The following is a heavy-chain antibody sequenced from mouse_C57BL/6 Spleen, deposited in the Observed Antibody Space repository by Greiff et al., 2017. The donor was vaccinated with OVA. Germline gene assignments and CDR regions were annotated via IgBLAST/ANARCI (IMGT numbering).Heavy chain of an antibody. CDR1: GYTFTSYW. CDR2: IDPNSGGT. J-gene: IGHJ1*03. V-gene: IGHV1-72*01. CDR3: ARYVDYYGSRGYFDV. D-gene: IGHD1-1*01. Sequence: QVQLQQPGAELVKPGASVKLSCKASGYTFTSYWMHWVKQRPGRGLEWIGRIDPNSGGTKYNEKFKSKATLTVDKPSSTAYMQLSSLTSEDSAVYYCARYVDYYGSRGYFDVWGTGTTVTVAS.